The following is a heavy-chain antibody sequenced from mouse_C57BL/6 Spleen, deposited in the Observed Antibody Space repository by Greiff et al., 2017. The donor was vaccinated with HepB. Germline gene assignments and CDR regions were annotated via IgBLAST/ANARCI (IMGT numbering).Heavy chain of an antibody. J-gene: IGHJ2*01. V-gene: IGHV1-75*01. Sequence: VKLVESGPELVKPGASVKISCKASGYTFTDYYINWVKQRPGQGLEWIGWIFPGSGSTYYNEKFKGKATLTVDKSSSTAYMLLSSLTSEDSAVYFCAREWRYGNYEGYFDYWGQGTTLTVSS. D-gene: IGHD2-1*01. CDR1: GYTFTDYY. CDR3: AREWRYGNYEGYFDY. CDR2: IFPGSGST.